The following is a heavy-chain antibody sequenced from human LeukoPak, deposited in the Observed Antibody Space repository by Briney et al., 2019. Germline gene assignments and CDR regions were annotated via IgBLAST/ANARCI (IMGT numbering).Heavy chain of an antibody. D-gene: IGHD1-26*01. J-gene: IGHJ4*02. Sequence: SVKASCKASGGTFSSYAISWVQQAPGQGLEWMGRIIPILGIANYAQKFQGRVTITADKSTSTAYMELSSLRSEDTAVYYCARSIVGATQYFDYWGQGTLVTVSS. CDR3: ARSIVGATQYFDY. CDR1: GGTFSSYA. CDR2: IIPILGIA. V-gene: IGHV1-69*04.